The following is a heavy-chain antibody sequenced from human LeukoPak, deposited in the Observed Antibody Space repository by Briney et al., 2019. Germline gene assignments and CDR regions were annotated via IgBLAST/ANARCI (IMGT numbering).Heavy chain of an antibody. D-gene: IGHD6-6*01. J-gene: IGHJ4*02. CDR3: ARDQDGYSSSSSPD. Sequence: ASVKVSCKASGGTFSSYAISWVRQATGQGLEWMGGIIPIFGTANYAQKFQGRVTITTDESTSTAYMELSSLRSEDTAVYYCARDQDGYSSSSSPDWGQGTLVTVSS. CDR1: GGTFSSYA. CDR2: IIPIFGTA. V-gene: IGHV1-69*05.